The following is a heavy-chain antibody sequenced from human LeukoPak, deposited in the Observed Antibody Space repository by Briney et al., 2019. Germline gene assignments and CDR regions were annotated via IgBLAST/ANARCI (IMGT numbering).Heavy chain of an antibody. CDR1: GFTVSSDY. CDR2: IYSGGST. CDR3: ARDGDCSSTSCHGYGYYGMDV. Sequence: PGGSLRLSCAASGFTVSSDYMSWVRQAPGKGLEWVSVIYSGGSTYYADSVKGRFTISRDNSKNTLYLQMNSLRAEDTAVYYCARDGDCSSTSCHGYGYYGMDVWGQGTTVTVSS. D-gene: IGHD2-2*03. V-gene: IGHV3-66*01. J-gene: IGHJ6*02.